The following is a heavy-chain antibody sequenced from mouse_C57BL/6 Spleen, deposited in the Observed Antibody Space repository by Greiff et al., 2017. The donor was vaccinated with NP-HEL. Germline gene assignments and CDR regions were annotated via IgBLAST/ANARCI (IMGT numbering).Heavy chain of an antibody. J-gene: IGHJ2*01. V-gene: IGHV1-55*01. D-gene: IGHD1-1*01. CDR1: GYTFTSYW. CDR2: IYPGSGST. CDR3: ARAQIYYYGSSYVYYFDY. Sequence: QVQQQQPGAELVKPGASVKMSCKASGYTFTSYWITWVKQRPGQGLEWIGDIYPGSGSTNYNEKFKSKATLTVDTSSSTAYMQLSSLTSEDSAVYYCARAQIYYYGSSYVYYFDYWGQGTTLTVSS.